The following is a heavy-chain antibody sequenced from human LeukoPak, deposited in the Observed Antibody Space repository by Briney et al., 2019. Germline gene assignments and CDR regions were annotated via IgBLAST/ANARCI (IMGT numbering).Heavy chain of an antibody. CDR1: GGTFSSYA. D-gene: IGHD3-16*01. CDR2: IIAIFDKA. J-gene: IGHJ6*03. CDR3: ARAWGGYGFRYYYYYYMDV. Sequence: SVKVSCKASGGTFSSYAISWVRQAPGQGLEWMGGIIAIFDKANCARKFQGRVTITADESTSTAYMELSSLRSEDTAVYYCARAWGGYGFRYYYYYYMDVWGKGTTVAVSS. V-gene: IGHV1-69*13.